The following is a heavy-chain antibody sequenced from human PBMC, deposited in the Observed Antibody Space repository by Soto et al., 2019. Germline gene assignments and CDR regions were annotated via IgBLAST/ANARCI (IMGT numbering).Heavy chain of an antibody. J-gene: IGHJ4*02. V-gene: IGHV3-30*18. Sequence: GGSLRLSCAASGLIFDSYGMRWVRQATGKGLEWVAVISYDGSNKGYADSVKGRFTISRDNSKNTLYLQMNSLRAEDTAVYFCAKVSGYDETTSFDYWGQGTLVTVSS. CDR3: AKVSGYDETTSFDY. CDR2: ISYDGSNK. D-gene: IGHD5-12*01. CDR1: GLIFDSYG.